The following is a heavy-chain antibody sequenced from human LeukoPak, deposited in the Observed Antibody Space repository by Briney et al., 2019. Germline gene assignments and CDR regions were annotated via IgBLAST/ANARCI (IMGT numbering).Heavy chain of an antibody. CDR3: AREVIGYCSGGSCYSDPGY. Sequence: QTGGSLRLSCAASGFTVSSNYMSWVRQAPGKGLEWVSVIYSGGSTYYADSVKGRFTISGDNSKNTLYLQMNSLRAEDTAVYYCAREVIGYCSGGSCYSDPGYWGQGTLVTASS. J-gene: IGHJ4*02. D-gene: IGHD2-15*01. CDR1: GFTVSSNY. V-gene: IGHV3-53*01. CDR2: IYSGGST.